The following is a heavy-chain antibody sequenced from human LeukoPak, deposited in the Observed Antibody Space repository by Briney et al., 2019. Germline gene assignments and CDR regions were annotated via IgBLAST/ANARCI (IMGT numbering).Heavy chain of an antibody. CDR1: GYTFTDYY. J-gene: IGHJ4*02. Sequence: GASVKVSCKASGYTFTDYYMHWVRQAPGQGLEWMGWINPNSGTTNYEQNFQGRVTMTRDTSISAAYIELIGLTSDDTAVYYCARGWEVGATFDYWGQGTLVTVSS. CDR2: INPNSGTT. CDR3: ARGWEVGATFDY. V-gene: IGHV1-2*02. D-gene: IGHD1-26*01.